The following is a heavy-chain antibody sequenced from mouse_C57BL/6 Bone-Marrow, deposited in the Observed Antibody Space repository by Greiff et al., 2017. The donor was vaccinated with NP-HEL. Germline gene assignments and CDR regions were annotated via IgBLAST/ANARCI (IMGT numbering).Heavy chain of an antibody. D-gene: IGHD1-1*01. V-gene: IGHV1-55*01. CDR1: GYTFTSYW. CDR3: ALYSSSYNYFDY. CDR2: IYPGSGST. J-gene: IGHJ2*01. Sequence: QVQLQQPGAELVKPGASVKMSCKASGYTFTSYWITWVKQRPGQGLEWIGDIYPGSGSTNYNEKFKSKATLTVDTSSSTAYMQLSSLTSEDSAVYYCALYSSSYNYFDYWGQGTTLTVSS.